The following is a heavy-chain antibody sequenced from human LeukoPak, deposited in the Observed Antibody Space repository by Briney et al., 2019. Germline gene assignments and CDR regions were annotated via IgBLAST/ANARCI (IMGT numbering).Heavy chain of an antibody. CDR2: IYYSGST. D-gene: IGHD3-22*01. V-gene: IGHV4-59*08. CDR3: ARSIPPVFGNYYDTKRDAFDI. CDR1: GGSISSYY. Sequence: PSETLSLTCTVSGGSISSYYWSWIRQPPGKGLEWIGYIYYSGSTNYNPSLKSRVTISVDTSKNQFSLKLSSVTAADTAVYYCARSIPPVFGNYYDTKRDAFDIWGQGTMVTVSS. J-gene: IGHJ3*02.